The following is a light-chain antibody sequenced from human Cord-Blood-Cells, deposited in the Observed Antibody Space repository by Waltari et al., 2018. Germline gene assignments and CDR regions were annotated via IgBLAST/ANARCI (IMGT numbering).Light chain of an antibody. J-gene: IGLJ3*02. CDR2: DVS. V-gene: IGLV2-14*01. CDR1: SSDVGGYNH. Sequence: QSALTQPASVSGSPGQSIPLSCTGTSSDVGGYNHFSWYQQHPGKAPKLMIYDVSNRPSGVSNRFSGSKSGNTASLTISGLQAEDEADYYCSSYTSSSTWVFGGGTKLTVL. CDR3: SSYTSSSTWV.